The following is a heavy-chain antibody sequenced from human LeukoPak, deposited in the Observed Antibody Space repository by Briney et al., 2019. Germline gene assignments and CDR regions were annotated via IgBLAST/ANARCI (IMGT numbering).Heavy chain of an antibody. CDR1: GFTVSSNY. J-gene: IGHJ6*02. D-gene: IGHD2-8*01. CDR3: AKAKGYCTNGVCYEGYYYYGMDV. V-gene: IGHV3-53*01. Sequence: RPGGSLRLSCAASGFTVSSNYMSWVRQAPGKGLEWVSVIYSGGSTYYADSVKGRFTISRDNSKNTLYLQMNSLRAEDTAVYYCAKAKGYCTNGVCYEGYYYYGMDVWGQGTTVTVSS. CDR2: IYSGGST.